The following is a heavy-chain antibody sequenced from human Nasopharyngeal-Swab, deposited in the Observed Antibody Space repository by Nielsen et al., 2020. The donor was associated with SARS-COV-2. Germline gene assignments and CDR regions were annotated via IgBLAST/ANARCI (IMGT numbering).Heavy chain of an antibody. V-gene: IGHV3-72*01. CDR1: GFIFSDYF. CDR2: IKNKVYSHTT. Sequence: GGSLRFSCAASGFIFSDYFIDWVRQAPGRGLEWVGRIKNKVYSHTTEYAASVTGRYTISRDDAKNSAFLQMNSLKIEDTAVYYCALIRGAAGSWGQGTLVTVHS. J-gene: IGHJ5*02. D-gene: IGHD6-13*01. CDR3: ALIRGAAGS.